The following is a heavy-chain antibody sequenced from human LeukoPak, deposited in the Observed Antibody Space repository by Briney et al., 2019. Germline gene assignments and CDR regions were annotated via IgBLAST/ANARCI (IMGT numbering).Heavy chain of an antibody. CDR3: AREKLSDILTGFDY. J-gene: IGHJ4*02. CDR2: MNPNSGKT. Sequence: ASVKVSCKASGYTFTSYDINWVRQATGQGLEWMGWMNPNSGKTGYAQKFQGRVTMTRDTSTSTVYMELSSLRSEDTAIYYCAREKLSDILTGFDYWGQGTLVTVSS. CDR1: GYTFTSYD. D-gene: IGHD3-9*01. V-gene: IGHV1-8*01.